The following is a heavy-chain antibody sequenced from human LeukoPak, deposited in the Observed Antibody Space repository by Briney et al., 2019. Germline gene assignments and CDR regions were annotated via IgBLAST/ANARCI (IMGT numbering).Heavy chain of an antibody. D-gene: IGHD2-2*01. CDR1: GGSFSGYY. V-gene: IGHV4-34*01. Sequence: SETLSLTCAVYGGSFSGYYWSWIRQPPGKGLEWIGEINHSGSTNYNPSLKSRVTISVDTSKNQFSLKLSSVTAADTAVYYCARGRVVYCSSTSCYGPPWSWFDPWGQGTLVTVSS. CDR3: ARGRVVYCSSTSCYGPPWSWFDP. J-gene: IGHJ5*02. CDR2: INHSGST.